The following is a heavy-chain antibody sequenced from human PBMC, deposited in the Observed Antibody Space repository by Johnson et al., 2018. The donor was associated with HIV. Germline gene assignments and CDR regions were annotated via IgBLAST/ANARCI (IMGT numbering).Heavy chain of an antibody. D-gene: IGHD2-15*01. Sequence: QVQLMESGGGVVQPGRSLRLSCAPSGFTFSRYAMHWVCQAPGKGLEWVAVISYHGSNKYYADSVKGRFTISRDNSKNTLYLQMNSLRTEDTAVYYCARERYGSQAIDAFDIWGQGTLVTVSS. CDR1: GFTFSRYA. CDR2: ISYHGSNK. J-gene: IGHJ3*02. V-gene: IGHV3-30-3*01. CDR3: ARERYGSQAIDAFDI.